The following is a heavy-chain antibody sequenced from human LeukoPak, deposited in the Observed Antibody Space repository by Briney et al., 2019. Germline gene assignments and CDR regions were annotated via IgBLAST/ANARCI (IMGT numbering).Heavy chain of an antibody. V-gene: IGHV3-33*01. CDR2: ISSDGSIK. CDR3: ARDILPSGSRAFDI. J-gene: IGHJ3*02. CDR1: GFTLSDYG. Sequence: PGGSLRLSCAVSGFTLSDYGIHWVRQAPGKGLEWVTIISSDGSIKYVDSVKGRFTVSRDSSKNTVYLQMNSLRAEDTAVYYCARDILPSGSRAFDIWGQGTMVTVSS. D-gene: IGHD3-10*01.